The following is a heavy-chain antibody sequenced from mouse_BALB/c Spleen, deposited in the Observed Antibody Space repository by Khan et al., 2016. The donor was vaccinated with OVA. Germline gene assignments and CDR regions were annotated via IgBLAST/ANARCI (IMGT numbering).Heavy chain of an antibody. CDR1: GYSITSGYF. J-gene: IGHJ3*01. CDR3: ARGGSSGPAWFAY. CDR2: IRYDGNS. V-gene: IGHV3-6*02. Sequence: VQLKESGPGLVKPSQSLSLTCSVTGYSITSGYFWNWIRQFPGNKLEWMGYIRYDGNSNYNPSLKNRTTITRDTSKNQFFLKLNSVTPEDTATYYDARGGSSGPAWFAYWGQGTLVTVSA. D-gene: IGHD3-1*01.